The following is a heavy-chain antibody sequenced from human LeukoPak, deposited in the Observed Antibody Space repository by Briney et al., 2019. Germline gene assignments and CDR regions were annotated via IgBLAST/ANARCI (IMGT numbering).Heavy chain of an antibody. CDR2: ISGSGGST. CDR1: GFTFSSYS. CDR3: AREAYDSSGYYYGGGFDY. J-gene: IGHJ4*02. V-gene: IGHV3-23*01. Sequence: PGGSLRLSCAASGFTFSSYSMNWVRQAPGKGLEWVSGISGSGGSTYYADSVKGRFTISRDNSKNTLYLQMSSLRAEDTAVYYCAREAYDSSGYYYGGGFDYWGQGTLVTVSS. D-gene: IGHD3-22*01.